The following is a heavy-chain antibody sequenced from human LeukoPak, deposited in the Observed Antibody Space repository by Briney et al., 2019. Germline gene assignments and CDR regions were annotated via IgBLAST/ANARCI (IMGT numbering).Heavy chain of an antibody. J-gene: IGHJ4*02. V-gene: IGHV3-49*03. CDR3: ASGSGWYSPDY. CDR2: IRSKTYGGTT. CDR1: GFTFGDYP. D-gene: IGHD6-19*01. Sequence: GGSLRLSCTASGFTFGDYPMTWFRQPPGKGLEWGSFIRSKTYGGTTEYAASVKGRFTVSRDDSKSIAYLQMNSLRTEDTAVYYCASGSGWYSPDYWGQRTLVTVSS.